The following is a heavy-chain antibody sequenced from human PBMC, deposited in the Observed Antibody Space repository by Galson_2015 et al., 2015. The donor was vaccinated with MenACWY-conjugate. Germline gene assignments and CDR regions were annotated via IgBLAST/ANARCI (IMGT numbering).Heavy chain of an antibody. V-gene: IGHV3-13*05. CDR2: IGTAGDP. CDR3: ARGEGATITRDSWYFDL. Sequence: SLRLSCAASGFTFSSYDMHWVRQATGKGLEWVSAIGTAGDPYYPGSVKGRFTISRENAKNSLYLQMNSLRAGDTAVYYCARGEGATITRDSWYFDLWGRGTLVTVSS. D-gene: IGHD5-12*01. J-gene: IGHJ2*01. CDR1: GFTFSSYD.